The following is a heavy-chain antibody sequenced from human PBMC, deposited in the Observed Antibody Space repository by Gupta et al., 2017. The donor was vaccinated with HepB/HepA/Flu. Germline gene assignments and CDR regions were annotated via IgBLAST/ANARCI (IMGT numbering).Heavy chain of an antibody. CDR2: VSGSGDRT. CDR1: GFTFTTYA. Sequence: EVHLLESGGGLVQPGGSLRLSCAAPGFTFTTYAMSWVRQAPGKGPEWVSAVSGSGDRTFYADSVKGRFTISRDNSKNTLYLHMNSLRAEETAVYYCAKSGYGSGWLFDYLGQGSLVTVSS. CDR3: AKSGYGSGWLFDY. V-gene: IGHV3-23*01. J-gene: IGHJ4*02. D-gene: IGHD6-19*01.